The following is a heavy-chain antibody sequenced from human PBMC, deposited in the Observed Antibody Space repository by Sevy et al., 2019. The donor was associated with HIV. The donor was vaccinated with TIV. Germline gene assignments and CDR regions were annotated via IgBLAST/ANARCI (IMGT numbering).Heavy chain of an antibody. D-gene: IGHD6-13*01. V-gene: IGHV3-9*01. J-gene: IGHJ2*01. CDR2: INWDSGRT. CDR1: GFTFDDFA. Sequence: GGSLRLSCAASGFTFDDFAMHWVRQSPGKGLEWVSGINWDSGRTEYADSVKGRFTISRHNTKDSLYLQMHSLRHEDKAFYYCAIDSGASGPGWYFDLWGRGTLVTVSS. CDR3: AIDSGASGPGWYFDL.